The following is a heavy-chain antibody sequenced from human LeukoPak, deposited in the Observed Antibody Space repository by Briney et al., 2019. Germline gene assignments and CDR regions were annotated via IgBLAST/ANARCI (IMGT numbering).Heavy chain of an antibody. V-gene: IGHV4-61*02. CDR3: ARDPYFYYYDSSGYSGEVVHI. Sequence: ASQTLSHTCTVSGGSISSGSYYWSWIRQPAGKGREWIGRIYTSESTNDNPSLKTRVTISVDTSKNQFSLRLSSVTAADTAVYYCARDPYFYYYDSSGYSGEVVHIWGQGTMVTVSS. D-gene: IGHD3-22*01. CDR1: GGSISSGSYY. J-gene: IGHJ3*02. CDR2: IYTSEST.